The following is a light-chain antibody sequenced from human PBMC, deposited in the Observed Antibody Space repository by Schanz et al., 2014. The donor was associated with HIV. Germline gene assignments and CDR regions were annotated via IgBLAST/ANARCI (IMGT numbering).Light chain of an antibody. Sequence: QSALTQPASVSGSPGQSITISCTGTSSDVGGYDFVSWYQQHPGKAPKLMIYDVNNRPSRVSNRFSGSKSGNTASLTVSGLQAEDEADYYCSSYEGIHNWVFGGGTKLTVL. CDR3: SSYEGIHNWV. J-gene: IGLJ3*02. V-gene: IGLV2-14*03. CDR2: DVN. CDR1: SSDVGGYDF.